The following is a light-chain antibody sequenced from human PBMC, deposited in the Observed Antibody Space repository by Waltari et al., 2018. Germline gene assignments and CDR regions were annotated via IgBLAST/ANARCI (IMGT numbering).Light chain of an antibody. V-gene: IGKV1-9*01. CDR3: QLLNSYQWT. CDR2: AAS. CDR1: QGINNY. J-gene: IGKJ1*01. Sequence: IQLTQSPSSLSASVGDRVSITSRASQGINNYLACYQQKPGKAPKLLTYAASTLQSGVPSRISGSGSGTDFTFTISSLQPEDFATYYCQLLNSYQWTFGQGTKVEIK.